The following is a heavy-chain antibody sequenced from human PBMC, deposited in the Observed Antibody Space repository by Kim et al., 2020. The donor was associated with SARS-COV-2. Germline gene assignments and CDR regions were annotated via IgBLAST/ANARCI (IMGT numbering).Heavy chain of an antibody. CDR2: IWYDGSNK. CDR3: ARDSLPPGYSYGSPADY. CDR1: GFTFSSYG. V-gene: IGHV3-33*01. D-gene: IGHD5-18*01. J-gene: IGHJ4*02. Sequence: GGSLRLSCAASGFTFSSYGMHWVRQAPGKGLEWVAVIWYDGSNKYYADSVKGRFTISRDNSKNTLYLQMNSLRAEDTAVYYCARDSLPPGYSYGSPADYWGQGTLVTVSS.